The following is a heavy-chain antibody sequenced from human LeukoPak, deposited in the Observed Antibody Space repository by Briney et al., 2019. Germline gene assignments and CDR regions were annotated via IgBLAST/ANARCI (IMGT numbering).Heavy chain of an antibody. CDR2: FDPEDGET. D-gene: IGHD1-7*01. V-gene: IGHV1-24*01. CDR1: GYTLTELS. J-gene: IGHJ4*02. Sequence: ASVKVSCKVSGYTLTELSMHWVRQAPGKGLEWMGGFDPEDGETIYAQKFQGRVTMTRDTSISTAYMELSRLRSDDTAMYYCAETNVGSPFSVWGQGTLVTVSS. CDR3: AETNVGSPFSV.